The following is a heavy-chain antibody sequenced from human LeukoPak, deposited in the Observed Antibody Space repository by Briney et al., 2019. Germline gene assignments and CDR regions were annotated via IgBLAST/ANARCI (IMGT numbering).Heavy chain of an antibody. CDR2: ISSNGGST. V-gene: IGHV3-64*01. D-gene: IGHD2-15*01. J-gene: IGHJ5*02. Sequence: GGSLRLSCAASGFTFSSYAMHWVRQAPGKGLEYVSAISSNGGSTYYANSVKGRFTISRDNSKNTLYLQMGSLRAEDTAVYYCAKRMEGFDPWGQGTLVTVSS. CDR3: AKRMEGFDP. CDR1: GFTFSSYA.